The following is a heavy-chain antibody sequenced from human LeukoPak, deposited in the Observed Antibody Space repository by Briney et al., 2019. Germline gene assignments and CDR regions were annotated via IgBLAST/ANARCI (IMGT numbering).Heavy chain of an antibody. CDR1: GGSISSYY. V-gene: IGHV4-4*07. Sequence: SETLSLTCTVSGGSISSYYWSWIRQPAGKGLEWIGRIYTSGSTNYNPSLKSRVTMSVDTSKNQFSLKLSSVTAADTAVYYCATTGGDIYYYYMDVWGKGTTVTISS. CDR3: ATTGGDIYYYYMDV. J-gene: IGHJ6*03. CDR2: IYTSGST. D-gene: IGHD3-16*01.